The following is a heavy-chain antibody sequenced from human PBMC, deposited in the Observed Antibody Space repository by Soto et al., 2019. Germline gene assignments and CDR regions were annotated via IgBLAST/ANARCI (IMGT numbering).Heavy chain of an antibody. J-gene: IGHJ6*02. CDR3: ARIHFGDEPSYYYYGMDV. CDR1: GGSFSSGDYY. Sequence: QVQLQESGPGVVKPSQTLSLTCTVSGGSFSSGDYYWSWVRQPPGKGLEWIGYIYYNGGTFNNPSLKSRVSISIDTSKTQFSLKLSSVTAADTAVYYCARIHFGDEPSYYYYGMDVWGQGTTVTVSS. CDR2: IYYNGGT. V-gene: IGHV4-30-4*01. D-gene: IGHD4-17*01.